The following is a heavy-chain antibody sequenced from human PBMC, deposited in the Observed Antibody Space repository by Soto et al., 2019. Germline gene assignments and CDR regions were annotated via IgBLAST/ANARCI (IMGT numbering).Heavy chain of an antibody. J-gene: IGHJ6*02. V-gene: IGHV4-31*03. CDR1: GGSISSGGYY. CDR3: ARDRSLSCGSVYYYYGMDV. Sequence: SETLSLTCTVSGGSISSGGYYWSWIRQHPGKGLEWIGYIYYSGSTYYNPSLKSRVTISVDTSKNQFSLKLSSVTAADTAVYYCARDRSLSCGSVYYYYGMDVWGQGTTVTVSS. CDR2: IYYSGST. D-gene: IGHD3-10*01.